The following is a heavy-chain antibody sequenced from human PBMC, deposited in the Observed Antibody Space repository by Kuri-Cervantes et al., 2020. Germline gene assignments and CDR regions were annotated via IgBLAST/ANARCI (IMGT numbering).Heavy chain of an antibody. V-gene: IGHV3-30-3*01. D-gene: IGHD2-15*01. Sequence: LSLTCAASGFTFSSYAMHWVRQAPGKGLEWVAVISYDGSNKYYADSVKGRFTISRDNSKNTLYLQMNSLRVDDTAVYYCARGASSGGTYWGQGTLVTVSS. J-gene: IGHJ4*02. CDR3: ARGASSGGTY. CDR1: GFTFSSYA. CDR2: ISYDGSNK.